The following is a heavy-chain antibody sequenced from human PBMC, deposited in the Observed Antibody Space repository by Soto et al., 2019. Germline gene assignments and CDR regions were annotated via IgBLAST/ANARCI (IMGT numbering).Heavy chain of an antibody. CDR3: ARGSPEIVVVVAAEGALAY. J-gene: IGHJ4*02. CDR1: GYTFTSYA. CDR2: INAGNGNT. V-gene: IGHV1-3*01. D-gene: IGHD2-15*01. Sequence: ASVKVSCKASGYTFTSYAMHWVRQAPGQRLEWTGWINAGNGNTKYSQKFQGRVTITRDTSASTAYMELSSLRSEDTAVYYCARGSPEIVVVVAAEGALAYWGQGTLVPVS.